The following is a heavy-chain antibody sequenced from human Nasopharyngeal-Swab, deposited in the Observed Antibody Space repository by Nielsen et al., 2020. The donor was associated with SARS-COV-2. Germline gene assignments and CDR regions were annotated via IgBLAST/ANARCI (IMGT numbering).Heavy chain of an antibody. CDR3: ARDKGDGYNSDYYYMDV. J-gene: IGHJ6*03. CDR1: GFTFSSYW. CDR2: IKQDGSEK. D-gene: IGHD5-24*01. V-gene: IGHV3-7*05. Sequence: GDSLKISCAASGFTFSSYWMSWVRQAPGKGLEWVANIKQDGSEKYYVDSLKGRFTISRDNAKNSLYLQMNSLRAEDTAVYYCARDKGDGYNSDYYYMDVWGKGTTVTVSS.